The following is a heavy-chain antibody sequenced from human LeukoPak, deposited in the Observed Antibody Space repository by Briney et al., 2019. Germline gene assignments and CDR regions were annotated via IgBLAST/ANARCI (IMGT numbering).Heavy chain of an antibody. CDR2: ISYDGSNK. D-gene: IGHD6-13*01. CDR1: GFTFSSYA. CDR3: ARGVLSSSWYLNIDY. J-gene: IGHJ4*02. Sequence: GRSLRLSCAASGFTFSSYAMHWVRQAPGKGLEWVAVISYDGSNKYYADSVKGRFTISRDNSKNTLYLQMNSLRAEDTAVYYCARGVLSSSWYLNIDYWGQGTLVTVSS. V-gene: IGHV3-30-3*01.